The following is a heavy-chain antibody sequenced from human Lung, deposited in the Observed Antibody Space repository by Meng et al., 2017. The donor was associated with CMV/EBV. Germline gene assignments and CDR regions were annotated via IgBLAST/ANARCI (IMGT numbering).Heavy chain of an antibody. CDR2: IYTGGSA. D-gene: IGHD1-14*01. Sequence: GESXKISCAVSGFIVSSKYMTWVRQTPGKGLEWVSIIYTGGSASYADSVKGRFTISRDNSKNTLYLQMNSLRAEDTAVYYCATQAPPGITDKDYFHYGMDVWGQGITVVFSS. J-gene: IGHJ6*02. V-gene: IGHV3-53*01. CDR1: GFIVSSKY. CDR3: ATQAPPGITDKDYFHYGMDV.